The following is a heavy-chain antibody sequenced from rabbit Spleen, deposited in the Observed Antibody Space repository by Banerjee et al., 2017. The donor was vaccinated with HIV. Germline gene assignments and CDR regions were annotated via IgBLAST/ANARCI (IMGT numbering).Heavy chain of an antibody. CDR3: VRDQAGDADYGPYYLNL. V-gene: IGHV1S45*01. D-gene: IGHD2-1*01. CDR1: GFSFSSNYH. CDR2: IYTGTSAT. Sequence: QEQLVESGGGLVKPGASLTLICTASGFSFSSNYHMSWVRQAPGKGLEWIACIYTGTSATWYASWAKGRFTISKTSSTTVTLQMTSLTAADTATYFCVRDQAGDADYGPYYLNLWVPGTLVTVS. J-gene: IGHJ4*01.